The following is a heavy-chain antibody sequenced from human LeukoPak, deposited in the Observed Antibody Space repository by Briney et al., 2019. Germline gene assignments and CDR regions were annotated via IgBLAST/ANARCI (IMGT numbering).Heavy chain of an antibody. CDR3: ARGGYDFWSGPNNWFDP. CDR2: MNPNSGNT. V-gene: IGHV1-8*01. CDR1: GYTFTSYD. J-gene: IGHJ5*02. Sequence: ASVKVSCKASGYTFTSYDINWVRQATGQGLGWMGWMNPNSGNTGYAQKFQGRVTMTRNTSISTAYMELSSLRSEDTAVYYCARGGYDFWSGPNNWFDPWGQGTLVTVSS. D-gene: IGHD3-3*01.